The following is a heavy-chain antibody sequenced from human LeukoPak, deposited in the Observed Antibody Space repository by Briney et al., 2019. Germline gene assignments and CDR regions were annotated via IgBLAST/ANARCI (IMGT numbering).Heavy chain of an antibody. CDR2: INHSGST. D-gene: IGHD6-13*01. CDR3: ARGSIAAAD. CDR1: GGSFSGYY. J-gene: IGHJ4*02. Sequence: PSETLSLTCAVYGGSFSGYYWSWIRQPPGKGLEWIGEINHSGSTNYNPSLKSRVTISVDTSKNQFSLRLSSVTAADTAVYYCARGSIAAADWGQGTLVTVSP. V-gene: IGHV4-34*01.